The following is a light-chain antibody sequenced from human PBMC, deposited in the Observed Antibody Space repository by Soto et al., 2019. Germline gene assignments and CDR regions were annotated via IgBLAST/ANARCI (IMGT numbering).Light chain of an antibody. CDR2: AAS. CDR1: QGISSY. J-gene: IGKJ4*01. V-gene: IGKV1-8*01. CDR3: MQALQTPLT. Sequence: AIRMTQSPSSLSASTGDRVTISCRASQGISSYLAWYQQKPGKAPRLLIYAASTLQSGVPSRFSGSGSGTDFTLKISRVEAEDVGVYYCMQALQTPLTFGGGTKVDIK.